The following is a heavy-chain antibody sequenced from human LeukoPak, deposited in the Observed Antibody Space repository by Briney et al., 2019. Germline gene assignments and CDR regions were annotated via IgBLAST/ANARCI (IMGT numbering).Heavy chain of an antibody. Sequence: GESPKISCKGSGYSFTSYWVGWVRQMPGKGLEGMGVIYPGDSDTRYSPSFQGQVTISADKSISTAYLQWSSLKASDTAMYYCARQVAVGATRSTLDYWGQGTLVTVSS. CDR2: IYPGDSDT. V-gene: IGHV5-51*01. CDR1: GYSFTSYW. D-gene: IGHD1-26*01. J-gene: IGHJ4*02. CDR3: ARQVAVGATRSTLDY.